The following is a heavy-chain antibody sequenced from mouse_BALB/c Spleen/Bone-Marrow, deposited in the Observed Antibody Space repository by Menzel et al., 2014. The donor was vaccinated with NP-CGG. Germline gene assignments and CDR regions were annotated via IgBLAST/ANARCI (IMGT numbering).Heavy chain of an antibody. CDR3: ARGKTYAMDY. J-gene: IGHJ4*01. D-gene: IGHD2-1*01. CDR1: GYTFTSYV. V-gene: IGHV1-14*01. Sequence: VHVKQSGPELVKPGASVKMSCKASGYTFTSYVMHWVKQKPGQGLERIGYINPNNDGSKYNEKFKGKATLTSDKSSSTAYMELSSLTSEDSAVYYCARGKTYAMDYWGQGTSVTVSS. CDR2: INPNNDGS.